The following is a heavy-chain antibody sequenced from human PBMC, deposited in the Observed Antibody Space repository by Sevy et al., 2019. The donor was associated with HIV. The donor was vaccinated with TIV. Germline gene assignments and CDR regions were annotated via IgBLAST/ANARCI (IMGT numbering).Heavy chain of an antibody. V-gene: IGHV3-23*01. CDR3: AREGCTKPHDY. Sequence: GGSLRLSCAASGFTFNKYSMSWVRQPPGKGLEWVATLSFGCGEINYADSVKGRFTISRDKSKNSFYLQMNNLRAEDTALYYCAREGCTKPHDYWGQGTLVTVSS. CDR1: GFTFNKYS. J-gene: IGHJ4*02. CDR2: LSFGCGEI. D-gene: IGHD2-8*01.